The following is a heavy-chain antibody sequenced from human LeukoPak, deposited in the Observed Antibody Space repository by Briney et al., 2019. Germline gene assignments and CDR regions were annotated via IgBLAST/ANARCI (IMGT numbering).Heavy chain of an antibody. D-gene: IGHD2-15*01. J-gene: IGHJ4*02. CDR1: GYTFTGFY. Sequence: GASVKVSCKASGYTFTGFYIHWVRQAPGQGLEWMGWIYSDSGDTNYAQKFQGWVTMTRDTSISTAYMELSRLTSDDTAVYYCAGSAGSAFFDYWGQGTLVTVSS. CDR3: AGSAGSAFFDY. V-gene: IGHV1-2*04. CDR2: IYSDSGDT.